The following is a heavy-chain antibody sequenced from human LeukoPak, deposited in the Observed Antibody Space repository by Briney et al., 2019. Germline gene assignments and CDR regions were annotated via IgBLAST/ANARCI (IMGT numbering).Heavy chain of an antibody. D-gene: IGHD3-10*01. CDR1: GFSFSNYA. V-gene: IGHV3-23*01. CDR2: ISGSGYST. CDR3: AKDLSCVTMFRGGCNCFDP. J-gene: IGHJ5*02. Sequence: PGGSLRLSCAASGFSFSNYAMSGVRQAPGKGLEGVSGISGSGYSTYHAGSVKGRFTISRENSENTLYLQMNSLRADDTAVYYCAKDLSCVTMFRGGCNCFDPWGQGTLVTVSS.